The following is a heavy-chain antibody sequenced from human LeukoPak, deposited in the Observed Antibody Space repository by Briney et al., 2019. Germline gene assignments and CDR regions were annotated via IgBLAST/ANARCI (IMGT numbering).Heavy chain of an antibody. D-gene: IGHD3/OR15-3a*01. CDR1: GFTFSSYE. V-gene: IGHV3-48*03. J-gene: IGHJ4*02. Sequence: GGSLRLSCAASGFTFSSYEMNWVRQAPGKGLEWVSYISSSGRIIYYADSVKGRFTISRDNAKNSLHVQMNSLRAEDTAVYYCARGAGTYINYFEYWGQGTLVTVSS. CDR3: ARGAGTYINYFEY. CDR2: ISSSGRII.